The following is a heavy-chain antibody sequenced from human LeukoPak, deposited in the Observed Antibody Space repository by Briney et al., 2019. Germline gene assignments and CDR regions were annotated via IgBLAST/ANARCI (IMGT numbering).Heavy chain of an antibody. V-gene: IGHV3-23*01. CDR1: EFTFSTYA. J-gene: IGHJ5*01. Sequence: GGSLRLSCAAFEFTFSTYAMHWVRQAPRKGLEWVSAISGPGISTYYTDSVKGRFTISRDNSNNTLFLQMNSLRAEDTAAYYCAKDAVRGSGRINWFDSWGQGTLVTVSS. D-gene: IGHD3-10*01. CDR2: ISGPGIST. CDR3: AKDAVRGSGRINWFDS.